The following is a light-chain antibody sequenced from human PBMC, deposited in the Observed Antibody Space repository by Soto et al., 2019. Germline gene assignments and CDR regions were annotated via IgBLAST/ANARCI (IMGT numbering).Light chain of an antibody. V-gene: IGKV3-20*01. J-gene: IGKJ1*01. CDR3: QQYGTSPRT. Sequence: EFVLTQSPGTLSLSPGETAALSCRASQSVTSNYLAWYQQRPGQAPRLLVYAASSRATGIPDRFSGSGSGTDFTLTISRLEPEDFAVYYCQQYGTSPRTFGQGTKVDIK. CDR1: QSVTSNY. CDR2: AAS.